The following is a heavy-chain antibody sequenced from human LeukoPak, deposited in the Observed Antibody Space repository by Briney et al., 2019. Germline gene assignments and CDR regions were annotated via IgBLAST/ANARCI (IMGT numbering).Heavy chain of an antibody. V-gene: IGHV4-59*01. D-gene: IGHD1-14*01. CDR3: ARTGSATEPNWFDP. CDR1: GGSINTYY. Sequence: SETLSPTCTVSGGSINTYYWSWIRQPPGKGLEWIGYIYYSGSTTYNPSLKSRATISIDTSKNQLSLKLSSVTAADTAVYYCARTGSATEPNWFDPWGQGTLVTVSS. CDR2: IYYSGST. J-gene: IGHJ5*02.